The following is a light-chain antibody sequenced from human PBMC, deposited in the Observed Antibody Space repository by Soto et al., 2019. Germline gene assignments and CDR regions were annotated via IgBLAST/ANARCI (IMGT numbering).Light chain of an antibody. CDR1: QSVSSY. J-gene: IGKJ1*01. CDR3: QQHLGRHT. CDR2: GAS. Sequence: EIVMTQSPATLSLSPGERATLSCRASQSVSSYLAWYQQNPGQAPRLLIYGASTRATGMPARFSGSGSGTEFALTISSLQSEDFAVYYCQQHLGRHTFGQGTKVDIK. V-gene: IGKV3-15*01.